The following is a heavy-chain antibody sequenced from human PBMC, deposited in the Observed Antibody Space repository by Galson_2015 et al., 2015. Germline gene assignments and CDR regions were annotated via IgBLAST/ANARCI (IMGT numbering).Heavy chain of an antibody. V-gene: IGHV2-26*01. Sequence: PALVKPTQTLTLTCTVSGFSLSNARMGVSWIRQPPGKALEWLAHIFSNDEKSYSTSLKSRLTISKDTSKSQVVLTMTNMDPVDTATYYCARIAAAGYYYYYYGMDVWGQGTTVTVSS. CDR1: GFSLSNARMG. J-gene: IGHJ6*02. CDR2: IFSNDEK. CDR3: ARIAAAGYYYYYYGMDV. D-gene: IGHD6-13*01.